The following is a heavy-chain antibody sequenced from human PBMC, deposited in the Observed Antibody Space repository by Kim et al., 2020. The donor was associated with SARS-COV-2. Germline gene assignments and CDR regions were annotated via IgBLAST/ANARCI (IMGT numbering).Heavy chain of an antibody. Sequence: GPSTNPSLKSQSTTSADTARNQFSLKRNSVTAADTAVYYCARGDGYYFDYWGQGTLVTVSS. J-gene: IGHJ4*02. CDR3: ARGDGYYFDY. D-gene: IGHD5-12*01. V-gene: IGHV4-39*01. CDR2: GP.